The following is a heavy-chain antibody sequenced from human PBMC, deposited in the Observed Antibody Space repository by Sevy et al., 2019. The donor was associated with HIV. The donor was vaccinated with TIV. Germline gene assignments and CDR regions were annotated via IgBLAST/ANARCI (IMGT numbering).Heavy chain of an antibody. CDR1: GFTFSSYS. V-gene: IGHV3-21*01. CDR2: ISSSSSYI. Sequence: GGSLRLSCAASGFTFSSYSMNWVRQAPGKGLEWVSAISSSSSYIYYADSVKGRFTISRDNAKNSLYLQMNSLRAEDTAVYHCARDGGGSIAFDIWGQGTMVTVSS. D-gene: IGHD3-10*01. CDR3: ARDGGGSIAFDI. J-gene: IGHJ3*02.